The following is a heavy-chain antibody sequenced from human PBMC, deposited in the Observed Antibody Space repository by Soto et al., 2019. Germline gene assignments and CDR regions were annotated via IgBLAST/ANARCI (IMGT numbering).Heavy chain of an antibody. V-gene: IGHV1-3*01. D-gene: IGHD3-3*01. CDR2: INAGNGNT. J-gene: IGHJ6*03. CDR1: GYTFTSYA. CDR3: ARDYYDFWSGYYRDGVRYYYYYYMDV. Sequence: VSVKVSCKASGYTFTSYAMHWVRQAPGQRLEWMGWINAGNGNTKYSQKLQGRVTITRDTSASTAYMELSSLRSEDTAVYYCARDYYDFWSGYYRDGVRYYYYYYMDVWGKGTTVTVSS.